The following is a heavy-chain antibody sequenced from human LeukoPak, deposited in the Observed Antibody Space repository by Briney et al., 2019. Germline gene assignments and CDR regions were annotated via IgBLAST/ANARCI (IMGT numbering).Heavy chain of an antibody. CDR3: ARGRVTTIANYYYYYIDV. V-gene: IGHV6-1*01. J-gene: IGHJ6*03. CDR1: GDSVPSNSAA. D-gene: IGHD4-17*01. CDR2: TYYRSKWSD. Sequence: SQTLSLTCAISGDSVPSNSAAWTWIRQSPSRVLEWLGRTYYRSKWSDDYAVSVKSRITINPDTSKNQLSLHLNSMTPEDMAIYYCARGRVTTIANYYYYYIDVWGEGTTVTVSS.